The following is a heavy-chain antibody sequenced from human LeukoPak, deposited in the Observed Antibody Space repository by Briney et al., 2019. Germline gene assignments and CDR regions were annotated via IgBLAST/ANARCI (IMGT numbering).Heavy chain of an antibody. CDR2: ISGSGDGP. J-gene: IGHJ4*02. CDR1: GFTFSSYA. V-gene: IGHV3-23*01. CDR3: AKGITSPSTGRDFDY. D-gene: IGHD2-2*01. Sequence: GGSLRLSCAASGFTFSSYAMSWVRQAPGKGLEWVSTISGSGDGPYYADSVKGRFSISRDNSKNTLYLQMNNLRAEDTAVFYCAKGITSPSTGRDFDYWGQGTLVAVSS.